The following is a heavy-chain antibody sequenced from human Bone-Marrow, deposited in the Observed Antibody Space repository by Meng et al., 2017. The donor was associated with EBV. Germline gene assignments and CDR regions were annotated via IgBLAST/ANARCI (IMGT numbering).Heavy chain of an antibody. Sequence: QVQLERWGAGLLKPSETLSLTCAVYGGSFSGYYWSWIRQPPGKGLEWIGEINHSGSTNYNPSLKSRVTISVDTSKNQFSLKLSSVTAADTAVYYCARVVWSIVGATQWFDPWGQGTLVTVSS. D-gene: IGHD1-26*01. CDR1: GGSFSGYY. V-gene: IGHV4-34*01. CDR2: INHSGST. J-gene: IGHJ5*02. CDR3: ARVVWSIVGATQWFDP.